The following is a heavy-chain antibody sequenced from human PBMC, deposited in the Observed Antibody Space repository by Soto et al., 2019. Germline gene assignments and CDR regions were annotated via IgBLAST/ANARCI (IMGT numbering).Heavy chain of an antibody. Sequence: GGSLRLSCVVSGFTFNNYGINWVRQAPGKGLEWVSTVSKSDYTYYSDSVKGRFTISRDNAKNSVSLQMNTLGAEDTAVYYCAREDSIIIPAVSDFWGQGTLVTVSS. D-gene: IGHD2-2*01. CDR2: VSKSDYT. CDR1: GFTFNNYG. V-gene: IGHV3-21*01. CDR3: AREDSIIIPAVSDF. J-gene: IGHJ4*02.